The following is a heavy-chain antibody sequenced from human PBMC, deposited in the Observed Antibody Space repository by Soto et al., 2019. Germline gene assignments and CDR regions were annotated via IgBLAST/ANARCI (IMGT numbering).Heavy chain of an antibody. CDR2: IKSKTDGGTT. D-gene: IGHD2-15*01. V-gene: IGHV3-15*01. Sequence: PGGSLRLSCAASGFTFSNAWMSWVRQAPGKGLEWVGRIKSKTDGGTTDYAAPVKGRFTISRDDSKNTLYLQMNSLKTEDTAVYYCTTAPTGWYCSGGSCPPFDYWGQGTLVTVSS. J-gene: IGHJ4*02. CDR1: GFTFSNAW. CDR3: TTAPTGWYCSGGSCPPFDY.